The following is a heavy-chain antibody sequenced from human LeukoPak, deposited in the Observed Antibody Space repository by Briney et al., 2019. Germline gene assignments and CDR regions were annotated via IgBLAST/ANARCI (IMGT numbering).Heavy chain of an antibody. V-gene: IGHV1-69*13. D-gene: IGHD6-13*01. CDR1: GGTFSSYA. Sequence: SVKVSCKASGGTFSSYAISWVRQAPGQGLEWMGGIIPIFGTANYAQKFQGRVTITADESTSTAYMELSSLRSEDTAVYYCASRGSSSWGAFDPWGQGTLVTVPS. CDR2: IIPIFGTA. CDR3: ASRGSSSWGAFDP. J-gene: IGHJ5*02.